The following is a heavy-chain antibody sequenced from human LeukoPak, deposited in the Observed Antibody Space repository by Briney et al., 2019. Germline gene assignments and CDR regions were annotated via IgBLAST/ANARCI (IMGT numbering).Heavy chain of an antibody. CDR1: GYTFTGYY. V-gene: IGHV1-2*02. J-gene: IGHJ3*02. Sequence: GASVKVSCKASGYTFTGYYMHWVRQAPGQGLEWMGWINPNSGGTNYAQKFQGRVTMTRNTSISTAYMELSSLRAEDTAMYYCARDVVGATTSAFDIWGQGTMVTVSS. CDR3: ARDVVGATTSAFDI. CDR2: INPNSGGT. D-gene: IGHD1-26*01.